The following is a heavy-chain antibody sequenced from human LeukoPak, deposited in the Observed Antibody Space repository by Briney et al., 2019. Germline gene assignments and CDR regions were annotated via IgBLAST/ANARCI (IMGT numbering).Heavy chain of an antibody. CDR3: ARQAGTFRVGDY. J-gene: IGHJ4*02. Sequence: GVSLKISCQGSGDSFTTYRIAWVRQMPGKGLEWMGIIYPGDSDTRYSPSFQGQVTISADKSISTAYLQWSSLKASDTAMYYCARQAGTFRVGDYWGQGTLVTVSS. CDR1: GDSFTTYR. D-gene: IGHD1-1*01. CDR2: IYPGDSDT. V-gene: IGHV5-51*01.